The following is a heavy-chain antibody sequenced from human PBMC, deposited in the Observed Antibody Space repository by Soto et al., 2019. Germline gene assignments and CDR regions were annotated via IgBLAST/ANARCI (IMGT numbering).Heavy chain of an antibody. V-gene: IGHV1-69*12. J-gene: IGHJ4*02. CDR3: ARDNTGLDY. CDR1: GGAFTSYS. CDR2: IIPMSGTT. Sequence: QVHLVQSGAEVKKPGSSVKVSCKASGGAFTSYSFHWVRQAPGQGLEWMGGIIPMSGTTNYALKFQGRVTMTADVPTNTDYIELSSMRSEDTAIYYCARDNTGLDYWGQGTLVTVSS. D-gene: IGHD1-1*01.